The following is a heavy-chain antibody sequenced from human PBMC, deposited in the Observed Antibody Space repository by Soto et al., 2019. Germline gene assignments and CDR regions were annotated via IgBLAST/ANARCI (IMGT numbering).Heavy chain of an antibody. V-gene: IGHV3-74*01. CDR3: AHRAPGSSGYWYYYYYGMDV. D-gene: IGHD3-22*01. J-gene: IGHJ6*02. CDR1: GFTFSNYW. CDR2: INSDGSST. Sequence: PGGSLRLSCAASGFTFSNYWMQWVRQAPGKGLVWVSRINSDGSSTSYADSVKGRFTISRDNAKNTLYLQMTNMDPVDTATYYCAHRAPGSSGYWYYYYYGMDVWGQGTTVTVSS.